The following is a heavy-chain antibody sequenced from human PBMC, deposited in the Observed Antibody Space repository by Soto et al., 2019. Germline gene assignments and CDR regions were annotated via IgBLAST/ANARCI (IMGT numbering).Heavy chain of an antibody. V-gene: IGHV3-48*03. Sequence: EVQLVESGGGLVQPGGSLRLSCAASGFTFSSYEMNWVRQAPGKGLEWVSYISSSGSTIYYADSVKGRFTISRDNAKNSLYLQMNSLRAEDTAVYYCARRARRAFDIWGQGTMVTVSS. CDR2: ISSSGSTI. CDR1: GFTFSSYE. J-gene: IGHJ3*02. CDR3: ARRARRAFDI.